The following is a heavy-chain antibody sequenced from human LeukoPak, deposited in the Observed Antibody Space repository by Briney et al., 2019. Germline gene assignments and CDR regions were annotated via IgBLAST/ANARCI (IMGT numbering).Heavy chain of an antibody. CDR2: INTNTGNP. V-gene: IGHV7-4-1*02. D-gene: IGHD3-22*01. CDR1: GYTFTSYA. Sequence: ASVKVSCKASGYTFTSYAMNWVRQAPGQGLEWMGWINTNTGNPTYAQGFTGRFVFSLDPSVSTAYLQISSLKAEDAAVYYCARGLGYYDSKGEVYWGQGTLVTVSS. CDR3: ARGLGYYDSKGEVY. J-gene: IGHJ4*02.